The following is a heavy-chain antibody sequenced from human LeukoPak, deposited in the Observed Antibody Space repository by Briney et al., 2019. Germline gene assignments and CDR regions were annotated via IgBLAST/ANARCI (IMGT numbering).Heavy chain of an antibody. J-gene: IGHJ4*02. CDR1: GYTFTNYG. Sequence: ASVKVSCKASGYTFTNYGISWVRQAPGQGLEWMGWISAYDGNTNYAQKLQGRVTMTTDTSTSTADMEVRSLRSDDTALYYCARYDDWFGFDYWGQGTLVTVSS. CDR3: ARYDDWFGFDY. CDR2: ISAYDGNT. D-gene: IGHD3-10*01. V-gene: IGHV1-18*01.